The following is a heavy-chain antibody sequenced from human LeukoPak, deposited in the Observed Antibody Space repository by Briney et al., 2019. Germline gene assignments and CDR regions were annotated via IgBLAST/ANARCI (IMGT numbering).Heavy chain of an antibody. Sequence: ASVKVSCKASGYTFTSYGISWVRQAPGQGLEWMGWISAYNGNTKYAQKLQGRVTMTTDTSTSTAYMELRSLRSDDTAVYHCARDGYYDILTGYYDPKFDYWGQGTLVTVSS. CDR1: GYTFTSYG. D-gene: IGHD3-9*01. CDR2: ISAYNGNT. V-gene: IGHV1-18*04. J-gene: IGHJ4*02. CDR3: ARDGYYDILTGYYDPKFDY.